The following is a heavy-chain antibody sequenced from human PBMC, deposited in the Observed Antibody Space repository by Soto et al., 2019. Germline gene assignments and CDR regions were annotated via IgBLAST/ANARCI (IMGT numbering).Heavy chain of an antibody. D-gene: IGHD3-10*01. CDR3: ARDSTPSVLLWFGESDY. Sequence: GGSLRLSCIASGFTFSSYSMKWVRQAPGKGLEWVSSISNRGSYIYYADSVKGRFTISRDNAKNSLYLQMNSLRAEDTAVYYCARDSTPSVLLWFGESDYWGQGTLVTVSS. CDR1: GFTFSSYS. V-gene: IGHV3-21*01. CDR2: ISNRGSYI. J-gene: IGHJ4*02.